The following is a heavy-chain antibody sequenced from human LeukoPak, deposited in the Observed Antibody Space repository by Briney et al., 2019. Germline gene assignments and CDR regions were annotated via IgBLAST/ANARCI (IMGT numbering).Heavy chain of an antibody. D-gene: IGHD5-24*01. V-gene: IGHV4-34*01. CDR2: INHSGST. Sequence: PSETLSLTCAVYGGSFSGYYWSWIRQLPGKGLEWIGEINHSGSTNYNPSLKSRVTISVDTSKNQFSLKLSSVTAADTAVYYCARGIRRLMAYIDYWGQGTLVTVSS. CDR1: GGSFSGYY. CDR3: ARGIRRLMAYIDY. J-gene: IGHJ4*02.